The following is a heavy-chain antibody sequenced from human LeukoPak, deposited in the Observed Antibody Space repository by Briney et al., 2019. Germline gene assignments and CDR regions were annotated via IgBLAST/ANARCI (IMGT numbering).Heavy chain of an antibody. J-gene: IGHJ5*02. CDR3: AKAADGVPPGKPLNWFDP. Sequence: PGGSLRLSCAASGFTYSSYWMHWVRQAPGKGLVWVSRLNSDGSSTSYADSVKGRFTISRDNAKNTLYLQMSGLRAEDTAVYYCAKAADGVPPGKPLNWFDPRGQGTLVTVSS. CDR2: LNSDGSST. CDR1: GFTYSSYW. D-gene: IGHD2-2*02. V-gene: IGHV3-74*01.